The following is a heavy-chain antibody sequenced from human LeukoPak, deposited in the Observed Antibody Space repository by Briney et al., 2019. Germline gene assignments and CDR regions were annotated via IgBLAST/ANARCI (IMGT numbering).Heavy chain of an antibody. Sequence: GRSLRLSCAASGFTFSSYAMHWVRQAPGKGLEWVAVISYDGSNKYYADSVKGRFTISRDNSKNTLYLQMNSLRAEDTAVYYCARGGYYYDSSGYSPGAFDIWGQGTMVTVSS. J-gene: IGHJ3*02. CDR3: ARGGYYYDSSGYSPGAFDI. D-gene: IGHD3-22*01. CDR1: GFTFSSYA. CDR2: ISYDGSNK. V-gene: IGHV3-30-3*01.